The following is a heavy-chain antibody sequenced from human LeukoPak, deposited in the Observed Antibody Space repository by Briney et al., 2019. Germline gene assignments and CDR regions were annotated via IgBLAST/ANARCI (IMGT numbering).Heavy chain of an antibody. V-gene: IGHV4-31*03. CDR3: ARSDRGYSYGSDY. CDR1: GGSISSGGYY. CDR2: IYYSGSA. Sequence: SETLSLTCTVSGGSISSGGYYWSWIRQHPGKGLEWIGYIYYSGSAYYNPSLQSRITISVDTSKNDFSLNLTSVTAADTAVYYCARSDRGYSYGSDYWGPGTLVTVSS. D-gene: IGHD5-18*01. J-gene: IGHJ4*02.